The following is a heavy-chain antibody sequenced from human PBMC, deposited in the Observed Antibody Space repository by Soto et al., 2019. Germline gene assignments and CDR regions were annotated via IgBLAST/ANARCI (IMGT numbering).Heavy chain of an antibody. V-gene: IGHV3-11*04. CDR2: ISSSGSTI. CDR3: ARDRYSYYDFFFVMLRCYHYCMVF. J-gene: IGHJ1*01. D-gene: IGHD3-3*01. CDR1: GVTFSHYY. Sequence: GGTLRLSCAASGVTFSHYYMSWIRQAPGKGLEWVSYISSSGSTIYYADSVKGRFTISRDNAKNSLYLQMNSLRAEDTAVYYCARDRYSYYDFFFVMLRCYHYCMVFWCQGILV.